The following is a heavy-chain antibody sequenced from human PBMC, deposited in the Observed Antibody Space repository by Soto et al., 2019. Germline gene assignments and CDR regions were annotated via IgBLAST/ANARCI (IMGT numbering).Heavy chain of an antibody. V-gene: IGHV1-18*01. J-gene: IGHJ6*03. CDR1: GYTFTSYG. D-gene: IGHD4-17*01. Sequence: GASVKVSCKASGYTFTSYGISWVRQAPGQGLEWMGWISAYNGNTNYAQKLQGRVTMTTDTSTSTAYMELRSLRSDDTAVYYCARVYGDYVSYYYYMDVWGKGTTVTVSS. CDR3: ARVYGDYVSYYYYMDV. CDR2: ISAYNGNT.